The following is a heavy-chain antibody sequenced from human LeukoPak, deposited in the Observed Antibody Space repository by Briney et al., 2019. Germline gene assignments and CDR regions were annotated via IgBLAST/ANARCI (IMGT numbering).Heavy chain of an antibody. D-gene: IGHD1-1*01. CDR2: ISAGGAGT. CDR1: GFTFSTYA. V-gene: IGHV3-23*01. CDR3: AKGGQLEPFDY. Sequence: TGGSLRLSCAASGFTFSTYAMSWVRQAPGKGLEWVSSISAGGAGTYYADSVKGRFTISRDNSKNTQYLQMNSLRAEDTAVYYCAKGGQLEPFDYWGQGTLVTVSS. J-gene: IGHJ4*02.